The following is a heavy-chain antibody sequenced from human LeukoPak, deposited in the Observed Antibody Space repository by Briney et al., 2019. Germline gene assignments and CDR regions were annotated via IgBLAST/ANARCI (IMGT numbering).Heavy chain of an antibody. Sequence: PGGSLRLSCAASGFTFSNYAMSWVRQTPGKGLEWVSGISDGGGSTYNADSVDGRFTISRDNSKTTLSLEVHGLRADDAAVYYCAKYISDSVDDALDLWGPGTMVIVS. CDR3: AKYISDSVDDALDL. CDR2: ISDGGGST. V-gene: IGHV3-23*01. CDR1: GFTFSNYA. D-gene: IGHD4-11*01. J-gene: IGHJ3*01.